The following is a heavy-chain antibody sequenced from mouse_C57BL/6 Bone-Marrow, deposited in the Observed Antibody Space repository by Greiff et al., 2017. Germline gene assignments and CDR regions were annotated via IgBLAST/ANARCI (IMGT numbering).Heavy chain of an antibody. CDR2: IDPSDSYT. D-gene: IGHD2-5*01. CDR3: ARGASYYSNFYAMDY. Sequence: QVQLQQSGAELVRPGASVKLSCTASGFNIKDDYMHWVKQRPGQGLEWIGEIDPSDSYTNYNQKFKGKSTLTVDKSSSTAYMQLSSLTSEDSAVYYCARGASYYSNFYAMDYWGQGTSVTVSS. J-gene: IGHJ4*01. V-gene: IGHV1-69*01. CDR1: GFNIKDDY.